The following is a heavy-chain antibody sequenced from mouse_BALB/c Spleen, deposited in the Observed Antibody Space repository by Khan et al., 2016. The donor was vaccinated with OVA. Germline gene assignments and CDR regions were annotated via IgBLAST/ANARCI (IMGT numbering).Heavy chain of an antibody. CDR3: ARSDSGTAFDY. CDR1: GYTFTSFY. CDR2: ICPTYAHT. D-gene: IGHD4-1*01. J-gene: IGHJ2*01. V-gene: IGHV1S56*01. Sequence: VQLQQSGPELVKPGASVTISCQGSGYTFTSFYINWVKQRPGQGLGWIGWICPTYAHTNNNEDFKDKATLTADKSSSPAYMQLSSLTSGDSAVYCCARSDSGTAFDYWGQGTTLTVSA.